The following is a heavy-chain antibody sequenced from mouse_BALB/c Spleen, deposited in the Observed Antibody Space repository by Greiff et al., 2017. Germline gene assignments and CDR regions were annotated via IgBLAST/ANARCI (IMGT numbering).Heavy chain of an antibody. V-gene: IGHV6-6*02. D-gene: IGHD1-1*01. CDR1: GFTFSNYW. J-gene: IGHJ2*01. CDR2: IRLKSNNYAT. Sequence: EVKVEESGGDLVQPGGSMKLSCVASGFTFSNYWMNWVRQSPEKGLEWVAEIRLKSNNYATHYAESVKGRFTISRDDSKSSVYLQMNNLRAEDTGIYYCTREIYYGSSFDYWGQGTTLTVSS. CDR3: TREIYYGSSFDY.